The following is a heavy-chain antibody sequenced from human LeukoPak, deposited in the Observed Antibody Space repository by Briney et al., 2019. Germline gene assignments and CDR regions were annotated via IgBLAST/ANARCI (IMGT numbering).Heavy chain of an antibody. CDR1: GGSISSYY. CDR2: IYTSGST. D-gene: IGHD3-3*01. J-gene: IGHJ6*03. Sequence: SETLSLTCTVAGGSISSYYWSWIRQPAGKGLEWIGRIYTSGSTNYKPSLKSRVTISVDTSKNQFSLKLSSVTAADTAVYYCARGLDDFWSGYYYYYMDVWGKGTTVTVSS. CDR3: ARGLDDFWSGYYYYYMDV. V-gene: IGHV4-4*07.